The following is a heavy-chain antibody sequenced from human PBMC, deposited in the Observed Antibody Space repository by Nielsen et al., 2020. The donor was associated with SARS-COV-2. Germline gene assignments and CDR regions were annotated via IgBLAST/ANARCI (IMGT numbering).Heavy chain of an antibody. V-gene: IGHV4-59*01. CDR2: MYYSGSA. J-gene: IGHJ4*02. Sequence: SETLSLTCTVSGDSIGTYYWTWIRQPPGKGLDWIGYMYYSGSAKYKSSLKSRVTISLDTSKNQISLRLTSVTAADTAVYFCARGAGASSGPLDYWGQGILVTVSS. CDR1: GDSIGTYY. D-gene: IGHD6-19*01. CDR3: ARGAGASSGPLDY.